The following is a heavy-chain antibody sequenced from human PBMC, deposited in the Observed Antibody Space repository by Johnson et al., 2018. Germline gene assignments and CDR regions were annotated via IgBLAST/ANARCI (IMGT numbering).Heavy chain of an antibody. CDR2: MNPNSGNT. CDR1: GYTFTSYD. D-gene: IGHD1-1*01. CDR3: AGGGERGFDGFDI. V-gene: IGHV1-8*01. Sequence: ASGYTFTSYDINWVRQATGQGLEWMGWMNPNSGNTGYAQKFQGRVTMTRNTSISTAYMELSSLRSEATAVDYCAGGGERGFDGFDIWGQGTMVTVSS. J-gene: IGHJ3*02.